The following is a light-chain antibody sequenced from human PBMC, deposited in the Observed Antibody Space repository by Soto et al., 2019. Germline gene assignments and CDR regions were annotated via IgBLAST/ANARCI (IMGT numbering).Light chain of an antibody. V-gene: IGLV1-47*01. J-gene: IGLJ3*02. Sequence: QSVVTQPPSASGTPGQKVTISCSGSSSNIGSNFVYWYQQLPGTAPTLLIYKDNQRPSGVPDRFSGSKSGTSVPLAIRGLRHEDEAEYYCSVWEDNVDGWVFGGGTKVTVL. CDR1: SSNIGSNF. CDR2: KDN. CDR3: SVWEDNVDGWV.